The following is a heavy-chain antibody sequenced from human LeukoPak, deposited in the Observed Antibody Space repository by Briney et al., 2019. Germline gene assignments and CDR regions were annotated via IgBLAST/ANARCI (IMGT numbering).Heavy chain of an antibody. V-gene: IGHV3-23*01. D-gene: IGHD6-13*01. Sequence: PGGSLRLSCAASGFTFSSYAMHWVRQAPGKGLEWVSAISGRGGSTYYADSVKGRFTISRDNSKNTLYLQMNSLRAEDTAVYYCAKGGLYSSHFDYWGRGTLVTVSS. CDR3: AKGGLYSSHFDY. CDR2: ISGRGGST. J-gene: IGHJ4*02. CDR1: GFTFSSYA.